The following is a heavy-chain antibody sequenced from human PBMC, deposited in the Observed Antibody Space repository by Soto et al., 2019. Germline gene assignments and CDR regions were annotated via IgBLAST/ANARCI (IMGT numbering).Heavy chain of an antibody. J-gene: IGHJ6*02. CDR1: GYSYTSYW. Sequence: RGESLKISCKGSGYSYTSYWIGWVRQMPGKGLEWMGIIYPGDSDTRYSPSFQGQVTISADKSISTAYLQWSSLKASDTAMYYCARHRGAVWSGYAMNYYYYGMDVWGQGTTVTVSS. CDR2: IYPGDSDT. D-gene: IGHD3-3*01. V-gene: IGHV5-51*01. CDR3: ARHRGAVWSGYAMNYYYYGMDV.